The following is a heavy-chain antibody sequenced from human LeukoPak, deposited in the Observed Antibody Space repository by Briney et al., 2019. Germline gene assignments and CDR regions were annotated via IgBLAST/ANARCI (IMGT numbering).Heavy chain of an antibody. J-gene: IGHJ4*02. V-gene: IGHV1-69*04. CDR1: GGTFSSYA. CDR2: IIPILGIA. CDR3: AIHAFGGCSSTSCPLGY. D-gene: IGHD2-2*01. Sequence: ASVKVSCKASGGTFSSYAISWVRQAPGQGLEWMGRIIPILGIANYAQKFQGRVTITADKSTSTAYMELSSLRSEDTAVYYCAIHAFGGCSSTSCPLGYWGQGTLVTVSS.